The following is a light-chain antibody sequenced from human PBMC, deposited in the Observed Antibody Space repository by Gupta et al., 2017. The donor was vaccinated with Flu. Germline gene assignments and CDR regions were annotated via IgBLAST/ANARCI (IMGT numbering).Light chain of an antibody. V-gene: IGKV6-21*01. CDR3: QQSSSLPPT. CDR2: YAS. J-gene: IGKJ1*01. CDR1: QSIASS. Sequence: IVPTQSPDFQSVTPKEKDTITCRASQSIASSLHWYQQKPDQSPKLLIKYASQSFSGVPSRFSGSGSGTDFTLTITSLEAEDAATYYCQQSSSLPPTFGQGTKVEIK.